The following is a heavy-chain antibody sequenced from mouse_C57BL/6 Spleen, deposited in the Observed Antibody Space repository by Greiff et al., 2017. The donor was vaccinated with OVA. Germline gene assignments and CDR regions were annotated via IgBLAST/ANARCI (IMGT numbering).Heavy chain of an antibody. CDR2: ISYDGSN. D-gene: IGHD1-1*01. J-gene: IGHJ4*01. CDR3: ARDPATHYAMDY. V-gene: IGHV3-6*01. CDR1: GYSITSGYY. Sequence: EVQLVESGPGLVKPSQSLSLTCSVTGYSITSGYYWNWIRQFPGNKLEWMGYISYDGSNNYNPSLKNRISITRDTSKNQFFLKLNSVTTEDTATYYCARDPATHYAMDYWGQGTSVTVSS.